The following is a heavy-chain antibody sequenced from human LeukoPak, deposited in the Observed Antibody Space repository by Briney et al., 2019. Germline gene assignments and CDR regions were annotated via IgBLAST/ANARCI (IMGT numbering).Heavy chain of an antibody. CDR1: GYTFTSYG. V-gene: IGHV1-18*01. CDR2: ISAYNGNT. CDR3: ARGPKRGYSYGPNRAPYFDY. J-gene: IGHJ4*02. D-gene: IGHD5-18*01. Sequence: ASVKVSCKASGYTFTSYGISWVRQAPGQGLEWMGWISAYNGNTNYAQKLQGRVTMTTDTSTSTAYMELRSLRSDDTAVYYCARGPKRGYSYGPNRAPYFDYWGQGTLVTVSS.